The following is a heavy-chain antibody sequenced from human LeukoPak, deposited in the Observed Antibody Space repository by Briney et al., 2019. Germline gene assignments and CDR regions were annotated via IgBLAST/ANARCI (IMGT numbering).Heavy chain of an antibody. D-gene: IGHD6-19*01. CDR3: ARVSYSSGWYPHYYYMDV. CDR2: IYYSGST. J-gene: IGHJ6*03. Sequence: PSETLSLTCTVSGGSISSYYWSWIRQPPGKGLEWIGYIYYSGSTNYNPSLKSRVTISVDTSKNQFSLKLSSVTAADTAVYYCARVSYSSGWYPHYYYMDVWGKGTTVTTSS. CDR1: GGSISSYY. V-gene: IGHV4-59*01.